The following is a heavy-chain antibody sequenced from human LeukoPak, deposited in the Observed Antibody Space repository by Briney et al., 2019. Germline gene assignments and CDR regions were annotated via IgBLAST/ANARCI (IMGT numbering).Heavy chain of an antibody. CDR1: GGSISSYY. D-gene: IGHD1-26*01. J-gene: IGHJ3*02. V-gene: IGHV4-59*08. Sequence: PSETLSLTCTVSGGSISSYYWSWIRQPPGKGLEWVGYIYYSGSTNYNPSLKSRVTISVDTSKNQFSLKLSSVTAADTAAYYCARPLYSGSYFYAFDIWGQGTMVTVSS. CDR2: IYYSGST. CDR3: ARPLYSGSYFYAFDI.